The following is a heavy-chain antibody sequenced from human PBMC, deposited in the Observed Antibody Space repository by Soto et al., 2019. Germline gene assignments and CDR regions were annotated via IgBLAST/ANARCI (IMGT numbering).Heavy chain of an antibody. CDR2: IYYSGST. D-gene: IGHD3-10*01. Sequence: QVQLQESGPGLVKPSQTLSLTCTVSGGSISSGDYYWSWIRQPPGKGLEWFGYIYYSGSTYYNPSLKSRVTISVDTSKSQFSLKLSSVTAADTAVYYCARDLGSGSGSYYGLDPWGQGTLVTVSS. V-gene: IGHV4-30-4*01. CDR3: ARDLGSGSGSYYGLDP. J-gene: IGHJ5*02. CDR1: GGSISSGDYY.